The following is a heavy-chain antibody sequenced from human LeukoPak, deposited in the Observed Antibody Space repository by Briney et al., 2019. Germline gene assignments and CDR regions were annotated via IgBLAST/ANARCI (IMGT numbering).Heavy chain of an antibody. CDR3: AKYPVDY. Sequence: HPGGSLRLSCAASGFTLSSYAMSWVRQAPGKGLEWVSLISGNAGSTYYADSVKGRFTISRDNSKNTLYLQMNSLRAEDTAVYYCAKYPVDYWGQGTLVTVSS. CDR1: GFTLSSYA. J-gene: IGHJ4*02. CDR2: ISGNAGST. V-gene: IGHV3-23*01.